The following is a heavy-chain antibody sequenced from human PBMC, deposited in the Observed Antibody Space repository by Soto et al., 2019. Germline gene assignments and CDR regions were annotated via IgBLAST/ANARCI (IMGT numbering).Heavy chain of an antibody. J-gene: IGHJ6*02. Sequence: EVQLVESGGGLVQPGGSLRLSCAASGFTFSSYWMSWVRQAPGKGLEWVANIKQDGSEKYYVDSVKGRFTISRDNAKNSLYLQMNSLRAEDTAVYYCARVQRGLSIFGVVSAPYYYYGMDVWGQGTTVTVSS. CDR3: ARVQRGLSIFGVVSAPYYYYGMDV. CDR1: GFTFSSYW. D-gene: IGHD3-3*01. V-gene: IGHV3-7*05. CDR2: IKQDGSEK.